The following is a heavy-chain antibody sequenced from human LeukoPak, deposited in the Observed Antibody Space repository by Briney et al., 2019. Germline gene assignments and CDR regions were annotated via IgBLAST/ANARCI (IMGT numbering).Heavy chain of an antibody. CDR3: ARYEVDILTGYYLDY. V-gene: IGHV1-46*01. J-gene: IGHJ4*02. D-gene: IGHD3-9*01. Sequence: ASVKVSCKASGYTFTSYFIHWVRQAPGQGLEWMGIINPSGGSTNYAQKLQGRVTMTTDTSTSTAYMELRSLRSDDTAVYYCARYEVDILTGYYLDYWGQGTLVTVSS. CDR1: GYTFTSYF. CDR2: INPSGGST.